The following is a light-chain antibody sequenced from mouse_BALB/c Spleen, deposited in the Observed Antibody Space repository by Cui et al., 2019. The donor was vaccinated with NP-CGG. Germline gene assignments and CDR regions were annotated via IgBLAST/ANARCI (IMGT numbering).Light chain of an antibody. CDR2: GTN. CDR3: ALWYSNHWV. CDR1: TGAVTTSNY. Sequence: QAVLTQDSAFTTSPGETVTLTCRSSTGAVTTSNYANWVQEKPDHLFTGLIGGTNNRAPGIPARFSGSLIGDKAALTITGAQTEDEAIYFCALWYSNHWVFGGGTKLTVL. J-gene: IGLJ1*01. V-gene: IGLV1*01.